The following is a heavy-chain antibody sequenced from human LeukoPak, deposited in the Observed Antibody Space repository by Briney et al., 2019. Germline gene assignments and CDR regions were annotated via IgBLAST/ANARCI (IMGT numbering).Heavy chain of an antibody. D-gene: IGHD6-13*01. CDR1: GGSISSYY. J-gene: IGHJ4*02. CDR2: IYYSGTT. Sequence: PSETLSLTCTVSGGSISSYYWSWIRQPPGKGLEWIGYIYYSGTTNYNPSLKSRVTISVDTSKNQFSLKLSSVTAADTAVYYCARGVYIAAAQYGYWGQGTLVAVSS. V-gene: IGHV4-59*01. CDR3: ARGVYIAAAQYGY.